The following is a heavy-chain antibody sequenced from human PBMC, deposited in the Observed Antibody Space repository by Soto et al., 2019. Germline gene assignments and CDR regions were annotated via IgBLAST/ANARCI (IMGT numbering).Heavy chain of an antibody. CDR1: GGTFSSYT. V-gene: IGHV1-69*08. D-gene: IGHD2-2*01. CDR2: IIPILGIA. J-gene: IGHJ5*02. Sequence: QVQLVQSGAEVKKPGSSVKVSCKASGGTFSSYTISWVRQAPGQGLEWMGRIIPILGIANYAQKFQGRVTITADKSTRTAYMELSSLRSEDTAVYYCAREGNYCSSTSCYAENTSWFDPWGQGTLVTVSS. CDR3: AREGNYCSSTSCYAENTSWFDP.